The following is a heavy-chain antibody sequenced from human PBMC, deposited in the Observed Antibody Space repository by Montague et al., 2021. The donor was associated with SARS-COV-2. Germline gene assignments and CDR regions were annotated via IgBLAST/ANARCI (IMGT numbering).Heavy chain of an antibody. CDR1: GFTFGDYV. Sequence: SLRLSCAASGFTFGDYVMSWVRQAPGKGLEWVSFIRDKAYGGTPEYAASVKGRFTISRDDSKSIAYLQMDSLKTEDTAVYYCTRGAMSMIRGLRSGYYFDYWAREPWSPSPQ. D-gene: IGHD3-10*01. CDR2: IRDKAYGGTP. J-gene: IGHJ4*02. CDR3: TRGAMSMIRGLRSGYYFDY. V-gene: IGHV3-49*04.